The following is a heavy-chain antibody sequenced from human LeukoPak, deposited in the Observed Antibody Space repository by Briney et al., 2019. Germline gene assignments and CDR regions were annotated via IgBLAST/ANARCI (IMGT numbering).Heavy chain of an antibody. V-gene: IGHV3-7*01. J-gene: IGHJ5*02. CDR2: IKQDGSEK. CDR1: GFTFSSYW. D-gene: IGHD6-19*01. CDR3: ARDTGYSSGWYNWFDP. Sequence: GGSLRLSCAASGFTFSSYWMSWVRHAPGKGLEWVANIKQDGSEKYYVDSVKGRFTISRDNAKNSLFLQMNSLRAEDTAVYYCARDTGYSSGWYNWFDPWGQGTLVTVSS.